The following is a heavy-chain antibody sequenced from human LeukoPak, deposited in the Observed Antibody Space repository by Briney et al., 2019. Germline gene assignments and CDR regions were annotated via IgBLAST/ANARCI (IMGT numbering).Heavy chain of an antibody. CDR1: GGSISSGSYY. D-gene: IGHD3-22*01. Sequence: SQTLSLTCTVSGGSISSGSYYWGWIRQPPGKGLEWIGSIYYSGSTYYNPSLKSRVTISVDTSKNQFSLKLSSVTAADTAVYYCARITYYYDSSGYYFFDYWGQGTLVTVSS. V-gene: IGHV4-39*07. J-gene: IGHJ4*02. CDR3: ARITYYYDSSGYYFFDY. CDR2: IYYSGST.